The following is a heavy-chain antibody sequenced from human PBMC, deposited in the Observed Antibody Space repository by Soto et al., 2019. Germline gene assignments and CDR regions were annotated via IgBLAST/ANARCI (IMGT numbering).Heavy chain of an antibody. Sequence: QVQLQESGPRLVKPSETLSLTCSVSGSFFRNFYWSWIRQPAGKGLEWIGRIYTSGATSYNPSLKSRVTRSVDTSQTQMSLSVRSVTAADTAVYFCARGGIQLSYAFDYWGPGILVTVSS. D-gene: IGHD1-1*01. V-gene: IGHV4-4*07. J-gene: IGHJ4*02. CDR3: ARGGIQLSYAFDY. CDR2: IYTSGAT. CDR1: GSFFRNFY.